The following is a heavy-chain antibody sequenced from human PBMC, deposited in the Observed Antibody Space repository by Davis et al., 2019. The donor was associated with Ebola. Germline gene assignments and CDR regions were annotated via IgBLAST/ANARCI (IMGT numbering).Heavy chain of an antibody. CDR1: GYTFTGYY. J-gene: IGHJ5*02. Sequence: ASVKVSCKASGYTFTGYYMHWVRQAPGQGLEWMGWINPNSGGTNYAQKFQGRVTMTRDTSISTAYMELSRLRSDDTAVYYCARGPPGGLEDTDNWFDPWGQGTLVTVSS. V-gene: IGHV1-2*02. CDR2: INPNSGGT. D-gene: IGHD1-1*01. CDR3: ARGPPGGLEDTDNWFDP.